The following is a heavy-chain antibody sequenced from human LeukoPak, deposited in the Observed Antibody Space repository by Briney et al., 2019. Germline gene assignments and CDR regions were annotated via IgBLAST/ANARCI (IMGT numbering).Heavy chain of an antibody. CDR3: ARQSRANDAFDI. V-gene: IGHV3-23*01. D-gene: IGHD6-19*01. CDR2: ISGSGGST. J-gene: IGHJ3*02. Sequence: GRSLRLSCAASGFTFSSYGMHWVRQAPGKGLEWVSAISGSGGSTYYADSVKGRFTISRDNSKNTLYLQMNSLRAEDTAVYYCARQSRANDAFDIWGQGTMVTVSS. CDR1: GFTFSSYG.